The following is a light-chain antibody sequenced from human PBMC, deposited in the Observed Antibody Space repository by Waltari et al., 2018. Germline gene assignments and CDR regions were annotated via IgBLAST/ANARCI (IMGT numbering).Light chain of an antibody. CDR1: RSNIGSNY. J-gene: IGLJ2*01. V-gene: IGLV1-47*01. CDR2: RNN. Sequence: QSVLTQPPSASGTPGQRVPIPCSGSRSNIGSNYLYWYQPFPGTAPKRLIYRNNQRPSGVPDRFSGSKSGTSASLAISGLRSEDEADYYCAAWDDSLSGPVFGGGTKLTVL. CDR3: AAWDDSLSGPV.